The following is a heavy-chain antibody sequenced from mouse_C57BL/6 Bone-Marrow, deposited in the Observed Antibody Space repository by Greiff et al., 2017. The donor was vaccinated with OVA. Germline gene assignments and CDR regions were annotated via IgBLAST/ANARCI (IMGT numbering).Heavy chain of an antibody. D-gene: IGHD2-13*01. CDR2: IHPNSGST. CDR3: ARWGLCGDFDY. V-gene: IGHV1-64*01. J-gene: IGHJ2*01. Sequence: QVHVKQPGAELVKPGASVKLSCKASGYTFTSYWMHWVKQRPGQGLEWIGMIHPNSGSTNYNEKFKSKATLTVDKSSSTAYMQLSSLTSEDSAVYYCARWGLCGDFDYWGQGTTLTVSS. CDR1: GYTFTSYW.